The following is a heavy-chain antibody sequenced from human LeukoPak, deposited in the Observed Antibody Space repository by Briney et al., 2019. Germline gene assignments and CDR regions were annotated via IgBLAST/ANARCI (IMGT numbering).Heavy chain of an antibody. J-gene: IGHJ4*02. V-gene: IGHV3-21*04. D-gene: IGHD3-16*01. CDR2: ISSSSSYI. CDR3: AKDLGGQYGLDYFDY. Sequence: GGSLRLSCAASGFTFSSYSMNWVRQAPGKGLEWVSSISSSSSYIYYADSVKGRFTISRDNAKNSLYLQMNSLRAEDTAVYYCAKDLGGQYGLDYFDYWGQGTLVTVSS. CDR1: GFTFSSYS.